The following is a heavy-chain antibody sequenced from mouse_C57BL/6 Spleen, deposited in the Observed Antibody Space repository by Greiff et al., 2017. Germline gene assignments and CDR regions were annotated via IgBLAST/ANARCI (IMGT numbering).Heavy chain of an antibody. D-gene: IGHD1-1*01. V-gene: IGHV1-64*01. CDR1: GYTFTSYW. J-gene: IGHJ3*01. CDR3: ARDEEQNYYGSSYGAY. Sequence: QVQLQQSGAELVKPGASVKLSCKASGYTFTSYWMRWVKQRPGQGLEWIGMIHPNSGSTNYNEKFKSKATLTVDKSSSTAYMQLSSLTSEDSAVYYCARDEEQNYYGSSYGAYWGQGTLVTVSA. CDR2: IHPNSGST.